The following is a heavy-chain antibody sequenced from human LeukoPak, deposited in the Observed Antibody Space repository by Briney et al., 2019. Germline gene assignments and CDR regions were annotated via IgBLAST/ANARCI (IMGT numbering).Heavy chain of an antibody. CDR2: IYSGGST. J-gene: IGHJ3*02. D-gene: IGHD2-8*01. Sequence: GGSLRLSCAASGFTVSSNYMSWVRQAPGKGLEWVSVIYSGGSTNYADSVKGRVTISRDNSKNTLYLQMNSLRAEDTAVYYCASGRLGYCTNGVCYDAFDIWGQGTMVTVSP. V-gene: IGHV3-53*01. CDR3: ASGRLGYCTNGVCYDAFDI. CDR1: GFTVSSNY.